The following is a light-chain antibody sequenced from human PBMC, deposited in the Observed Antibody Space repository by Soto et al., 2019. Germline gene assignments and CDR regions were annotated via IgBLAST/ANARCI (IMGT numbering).Light chain of an antibody. V-gene: IGKV1-5*03. J-gene: IGKJ1*01. CDR1: QSISSW. Sequence: DIPMTQSPSTLSASVGDRVTITCRASQSISSWLAWYQQKPGKAPKLLIYKAFSLESGVPSRFSGSGSGKEFTLTISSLQPVDFATYSCQQYNSPWTFGQGTKVET. CDR3: QQYNSPWT. CDR2: KAF.